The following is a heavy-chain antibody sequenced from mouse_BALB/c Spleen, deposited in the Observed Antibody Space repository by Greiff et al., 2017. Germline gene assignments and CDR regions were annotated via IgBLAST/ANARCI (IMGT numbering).Heavy chain of an antibody. D-gene: IGHD2-10*02. CDR2: ISSGGSYT. V-gene: IGHV5-9-4*01. CDR3: ARSYGNYDMDY. CDR1: GFTFSSYA. Sequence: EVQLQESGGGLVKPGGSLKLSCAASGFTFSSYAMSWVRQSPEKRLEWVAEISSGGSYTYYPDTVTGRFTISRDNAKNTLYLEMSSLRSEDTAMYYCARSYGNYDMDYWGQGTSVTVSS. J-gene: IGHJ4*01.